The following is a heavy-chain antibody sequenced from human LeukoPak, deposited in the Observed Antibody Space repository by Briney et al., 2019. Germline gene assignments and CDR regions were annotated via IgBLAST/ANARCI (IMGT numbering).Heavy chain of an antibody. CDR3: ARDGQQGDQSAFDI. CDR2: VRNKARNYNT. Sequence: PGGSLRLSCATSGFTFGDYHMDWVRQAPGKGLEWIGRVRNKARNYNTAYVAAVEGRITISRDASKNSLYLQMDSLKIEDTGVYFCARDGQQGDQSAFDIWGQGTTITVSS. D-gene: IGHD2-21*01. J-gene: IGHJ3*02. CDR1: GFTFGDYH. V-gene: IGHV3-72*01.